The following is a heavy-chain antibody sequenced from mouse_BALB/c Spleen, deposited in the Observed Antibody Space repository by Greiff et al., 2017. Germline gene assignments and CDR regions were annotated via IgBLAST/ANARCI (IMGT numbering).Heavy chain of an antibody. V-gene: IGHV5-6*01. D-gene: IGHD1-2*01. CDR1: GFTFSSYG. J-gene: IGHJ2*01. CDR2: ISSGGSYT. Sequence: EVNLVESGGDLVKPGGSLKLSCAASGFTFSSYGMSWVRQTPDKRLEWVATISSGGSYTYYPDSVKGRFTISRDNAKNTLYLQMSSLKSEDTAMYYCAREDGDYWGQGTTLTVSS. CDR3: AREDGDY.